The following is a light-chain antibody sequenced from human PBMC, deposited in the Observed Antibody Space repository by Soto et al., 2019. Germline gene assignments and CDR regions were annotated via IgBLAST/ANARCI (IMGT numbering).Light chain of an antibody. CDR3: SSYTGISTYV. CDR1: SSDVGYYDY. Sequence: QSALTQPASVSGSLGQSITISCTGTSSDVGYYDYVSWYQQHPGKAPKLMIYEVTNRPSGVSNRFSGSKSGNTASLTISGLQAEDEADYDCSSYTGISTYVFGTGTKLTVL. V-gene: IGLV2-14*01. J-gene: IGLJ1*01. CDR2: EVT.